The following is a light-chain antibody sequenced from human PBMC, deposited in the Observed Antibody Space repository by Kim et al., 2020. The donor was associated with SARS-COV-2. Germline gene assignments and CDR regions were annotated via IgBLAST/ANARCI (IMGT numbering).Light chain of an antibody. CDR1: KLRDKY. V-gene: IGLV3-1*01. J-gene: IGLJ2*01. CDR2: ENN. CDR3: QAWDRSIYVV. Sequence: SYELTQPPSVSMSPGQTATITCSGDKLRDKYVSWYQQKPGQSPILVIYENNKRPSGIPERFSGSNSGNTATLTISGTQGMDEDDYYCQAWDRSIYVVFGGGTQLTVL.